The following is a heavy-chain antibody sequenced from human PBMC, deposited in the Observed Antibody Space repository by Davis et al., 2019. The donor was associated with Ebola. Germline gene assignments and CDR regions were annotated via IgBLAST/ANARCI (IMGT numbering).Heavy chain of an antibody. CDR3: ARTPPPAYYDILTGPGDWYFDL. V-gene: IGHV4-30-2*01. D-gene: IGHD3-9*01. Sequence: SETLSLTCAVSGGSISSGGYSWSWIRQPPGKGLEWIGYIYHSGSTYYNPSLKSRVTISVDRSKNQFSLKLSSVTAADTAVYYCARTPPPAYYDILTGPGDWYFDLWGRGTLVTVSS. CDR2: IYHSGST. J-gene: IGHJ2*01. CDR1: GGSISSGGYS.